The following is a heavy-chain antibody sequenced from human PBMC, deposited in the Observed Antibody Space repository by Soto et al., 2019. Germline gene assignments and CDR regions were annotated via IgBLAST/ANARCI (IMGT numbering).Heavy chain of an antibody. D-gene: IGHD4-17*01. CDR2: IDGHGSST. J-gene: IGHJ2*01. Sequence: EEQVVESGGALVQPGGSLTLSCVVSGVTFSHYWIHWVRQAPGEGLVWVSHIDGHGSSTNYADSVKGRFTISRDNAKNTVYLQMNSLRAEDTAVYYCARLTTLADHLDLWGRGTLVTVSS. CDR3: ARLTTLADHLDL. CDR1: GVTFSHYW. V-gene: IGHV3-74*01.